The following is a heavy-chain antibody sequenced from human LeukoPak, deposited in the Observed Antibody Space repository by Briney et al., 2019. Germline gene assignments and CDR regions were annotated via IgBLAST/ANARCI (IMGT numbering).Heavy chain of an antibody. Sequence: SETLSLTCTVSGGSISCTSCYWGWIRQPPGKGLEWIGSIFYSGSTYYNPSLNSRVTMSADASKNQFSLKVNSVTAADTAVYYCARHHYYGSGSPNWFDPWGQGTLVTVSS. CDR1: GGSISCTSCY. V-gene: IGHV4-39*01. CDR2: IFYSGST. J-gene: IGHJ5*02. CDR3: ARHHYYGSGSPNWFDP. D-gene: IGHD3-10*01.